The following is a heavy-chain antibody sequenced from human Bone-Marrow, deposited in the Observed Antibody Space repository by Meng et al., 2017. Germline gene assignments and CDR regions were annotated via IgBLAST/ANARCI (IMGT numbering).Heavy chain of an antibody. CDR1: GFYFNNAW. D-gene: IGHD1-26*01. J-gene: IGHJ4*02. Sequence: VHLGGSGGELLKPVGSLRLSCAASGFYFNNAWMSWVRQAPGKGLEWVGRIKSNTDGGTAEYAAPVTGRFTISRDDSKSTLYLQMSGLRIDDTGVYYCTWDDKAVSDYWGQGTLVTVSS. CDR2: IKSNTDGGTA. CDR3: TWDDKAVSDY. V-gene: IGHV3-15*01.